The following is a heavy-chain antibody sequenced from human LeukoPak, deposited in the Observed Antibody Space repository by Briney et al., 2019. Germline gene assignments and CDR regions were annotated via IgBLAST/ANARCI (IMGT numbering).Heavy chain of an antibody. CDR3: VRGIEGAGTFSWFDP. Sequence: GGSLRLSCAASGFTLSVYWMHWVRQAPGKWLVWHAPINKDGSSTTYADSVKGRFTISRDNAKNTLYLLMNSLRAEDTAIYYCVRGIEGAGTFSWFDPWGQGTLVTVSS. J-gene: IGHJ5*02. CDR2: INKDGSST. V-gene: IGHV3-74*01. D-gene: IGHD6-19*01. CDR1: GFTLSVYW.